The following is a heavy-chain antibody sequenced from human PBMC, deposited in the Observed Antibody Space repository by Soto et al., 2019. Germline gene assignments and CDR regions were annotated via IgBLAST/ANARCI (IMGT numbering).Heavy chain of an antibody. CDR2: ISWDGGST. Sequence: GGFLRLSCTASGFTFGGYAMTWFRQAPGKGLEWVSLISWDGGSTYYADSVKGRFTISRDNSKNSLYLQMNSLRTEDTALYYCAKDGNSGSYYLFDYWGQGTLVTVSS. V-gene: IGHV3-43*02. J-gene: IGHJ4*02. CDR3: AKDGNSGSYYLFDY. CDR1: GFTFGGYA. D-gene: IGHD1-26*01.